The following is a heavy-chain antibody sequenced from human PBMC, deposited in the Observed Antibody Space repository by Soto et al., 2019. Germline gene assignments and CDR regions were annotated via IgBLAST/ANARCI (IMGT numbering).Heavy chain of an antibody. Sequence: GGSLRLSCAASGFTFSSYWMSWVRQAPGKGLEWVANIKQDGSEKYYVDSVKGRFTISRDNAKNSLYLQMNSLRAEDTAVYYCARRLMGSGNRDAFDIWGQGTMVTVSS. D-gene: IGHD3-10*01. J-gene: IGHJ3*02. CDR1: GFTFSSYW. CDR3: ARRLMGSGNRDAFDI. V-gene: IGHV3-7*01. CDR2: IKQDGSEK.